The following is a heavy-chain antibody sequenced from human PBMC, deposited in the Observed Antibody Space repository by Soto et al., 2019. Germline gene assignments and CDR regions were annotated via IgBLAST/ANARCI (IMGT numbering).Heavy chain of an antibody. Sequence: PGGSLRLSCAASGFTFSSYWMHWVRQAPGKGLVWVSRINSDGSSTSYADSVKGRFTISRDNAKNTLYLQMNSLRAEDTAVYYCARDRAYGVRGVSRNWFDPWGQGTLVTVSS. CDR1: GFTFSSYW. D-gene: IGHD3-10*01. CDR2: INSDGSST. J-gene: IGHJ5*02. CDR3: ARDRAYGVRGVSRNWFDP. V-gene: IGHV3-74*01.